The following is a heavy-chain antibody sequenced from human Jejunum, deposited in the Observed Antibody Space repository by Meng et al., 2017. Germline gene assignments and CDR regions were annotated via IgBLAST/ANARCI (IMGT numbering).Heavy chain of an antibody. J-gene: IGHJ2*01. V-gene: IGHV4-4*02. Sequence: QLQQSGPGLVKRSETVSLTCAVSGGSIKSNNWLTWIRQPPGQGLEWIGEVYHSGSTHYNPSLQSRVTISIDNSKNRFSLSLNSVTAADTAIYYCARADYVRYFDLWGRGTLVTVSS. CDR1: GGSIKSNNW. CDR3: ARADYVRYFDL. D-gene: IGHD3-10*02. CDR2: VYHSGST.